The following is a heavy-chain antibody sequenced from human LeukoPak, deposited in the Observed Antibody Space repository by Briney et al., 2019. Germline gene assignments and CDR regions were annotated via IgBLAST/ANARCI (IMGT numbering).Heavy chain of an antibody. D-gene: IGHD3-22*01. J-gene: IGHJ3*02. V-gene: IGHV4-61*02. CDR3: ARGPYSYDSSGAFDI. CDR1: GGSISSATYY. CDR2: IYTSGST. Sequence: SETLSLTCTVSGGSISSATYYWNWIRQPAGKGLEWIGRIYTSGSTNYNPSLKSRVTISVDTSKNQFSLKLSSVTAADTAVYFCARGPYSYDSSGAFDIWGQGTMVTVSS.